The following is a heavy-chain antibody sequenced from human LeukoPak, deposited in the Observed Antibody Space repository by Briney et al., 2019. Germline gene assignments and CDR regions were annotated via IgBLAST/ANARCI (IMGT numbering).Heavy chain of an antibody. CDR2: IYSGRST. D-gene: IGHD2-2*01. Sequence: GGSLRLSCAASGLTVSGNYMSWVRQAPGKGLEWVSVIYSGRSTYYADSVKGRFTISRDNSKNTLYLQMNSLRAEDTAVYYCARVKGTTTWSHWFDPWGQGTLVTVSS. CDR1: GLTVSGNY. CDR3: ARVKGTTTWSHWFDP. J-gene: IGHJ5*02. V-gene: IGHV3-66*02.